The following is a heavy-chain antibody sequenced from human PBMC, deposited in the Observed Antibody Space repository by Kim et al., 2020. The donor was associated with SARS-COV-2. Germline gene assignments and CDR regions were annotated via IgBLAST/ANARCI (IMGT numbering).Heavy chain of an antibody. CDR2: YI. J-gene: IGHJ4*02. Sequence: YISYADAVKGRSTIPRDNAKNSLYLQMNSLRAEDTAVYYCARVPGYGSGKYWGQGTLVTVSS. D-gene: IGHD3-10*01. V-gene: IGHV3-21*01. CDR3: ARVPGYGSGKY.